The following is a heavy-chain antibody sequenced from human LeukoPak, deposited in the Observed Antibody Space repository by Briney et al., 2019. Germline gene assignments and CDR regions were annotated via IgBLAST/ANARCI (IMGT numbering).Heavy chain of an antibody. D-gene: IGHD6-19*01. CDR3: ASGVQGAGNNF. J-gene: IGHJ4*02. CDR2: IYHSGST. CDR1: GGSISSGGYY. V-gene: IGHV4-30-2*01. Sequence: SETLSLTCTVSGGSISSGGYYWSWIRQPPGKGLEWIGYIYHSGSTYYNPSLKSRVTISVDRSKNQFSLKLSSVTAADTAVYYCASGVQGAGNNFWGQGTRVTVSS.